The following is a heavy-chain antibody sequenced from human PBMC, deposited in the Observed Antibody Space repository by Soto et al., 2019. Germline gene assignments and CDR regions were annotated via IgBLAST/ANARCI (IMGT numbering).Heavy chain of an antibody. D-gene: IGHD3-22*01. CDR2: SNPEDGET. Sequence: ASDKVSCKVSGYTLTEASIHWVRQAPGIGLEWMGGSNPEDGETIYAQKVQGRVIMTEDTSTDTAYMELSSLRSEDTAVYFCVTVPPNLQKDYYDSSDLFEYFVYWGHGTLVTVPS. J-gene: IGHJ4*01. CDR3: VTVPPNLQKDYYDSSDLFEYFVY. CDR1: GYTLTEAS. V-gene: IGHV1-24*01.